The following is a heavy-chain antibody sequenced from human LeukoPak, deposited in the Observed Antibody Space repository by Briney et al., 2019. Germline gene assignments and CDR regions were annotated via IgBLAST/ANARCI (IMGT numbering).Heavy chain of an antibody. V-gene: IGHV4-34*01. J-gene: IGHJ4*02. CDR2: INHSGST. Sequence: SETLSLTCAVYSGSFSGYYWSWIRQPPGKGLEWIGEINHSGSTNYNPSLKSRVTISVDTSKNQFSLKLSSVTAADTAVYYCARQSVVAARPFDYWGQGTLVTVSS. CDR1: SGSFSGYY. D-gene: IGHD6-6*01. CDR3: ARQSVVAARPFDY.